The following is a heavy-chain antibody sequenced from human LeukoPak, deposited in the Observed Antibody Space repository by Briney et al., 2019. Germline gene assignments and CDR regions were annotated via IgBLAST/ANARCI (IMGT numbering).Heavy chain of an antibody. D-gene: IGHD5-24*01. CDR1: GFTFSSYS. V-gene: IGHV3-21*01. CDR3: ARDSGDGYNSVDY. CDR2: ISSSSCYI. Sequence: PGGSLRLSCAASGFTFSSYSMNWVRQAPGKGLEWVSYISSSSCYIYYADSVNGRFTSSRDNAKSSLYLQMNSLRAEDTAVYYWARDSGDGYNSVDYWGQGTLVTVSS. J-gene: IGHJ4*02.